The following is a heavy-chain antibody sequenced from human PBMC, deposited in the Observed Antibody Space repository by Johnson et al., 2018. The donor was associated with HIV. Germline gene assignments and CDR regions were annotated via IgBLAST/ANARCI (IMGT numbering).Heavy chain of an antibody. CDR3: ARLSGQQLVPRGGPFDI. Sequence: VQLVESGGGLVQRGGSLRLSCAASGFSFSTYAMNWVRQAPGKGLEWVSRITNSGGTTYYADSVKGRFTISRDNSKNTLYLQMNSLRVEDTAVYYCARLSGQQLVPRGGPFDIWGQGTMVTVSS. D-gene: IGHD6-13*01. J-gene: IGHJ3*02. CDR1: GFSFSTYA. CDR2: ITNSGGTT. V-gene: IGHV3-23*04.